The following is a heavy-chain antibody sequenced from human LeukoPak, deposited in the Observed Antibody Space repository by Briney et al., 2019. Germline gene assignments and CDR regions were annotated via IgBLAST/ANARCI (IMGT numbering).Heavy chain of an antibody. J-gene: IGHJ6*03. Sequence: SETLSLTCTVSGGSISSYYWSWIRQSPGKGLECIGYIHYTGSTNYNPSLKSRVTISVDTSKNQFSLKLSSVTAADTAVYYCTRGSIAYYYMDVWGKGTTVTISS. V-gene: IGHV4-59*01. CDR1: GGSISSYY. CDR3: TRGSIAYYYMDV. D-gene: IGHD3-22*01. CDR2: IHYTGST.